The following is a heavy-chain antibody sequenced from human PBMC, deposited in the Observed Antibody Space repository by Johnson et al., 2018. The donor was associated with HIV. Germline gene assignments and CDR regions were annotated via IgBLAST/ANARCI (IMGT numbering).Heavy chain of an antibody. CDR3: AKPQWVSSGAFDI. D-gene: IGHD3-3*01. CDR1: GFTFSSYG. V-gene: IGHV3-30*18. Sequence: QMLLVESGGGLVQPGGSLTLSCAASGFTFSSYGMHWVRQAPGKGRGWVAFISSDGSNKYFAVSVTGRFSISRDNSKNTLYLQMNSLTAEDTAVYYCAKPQWVSSGAFDIWGQGTMVTVSS. CDR2: ISSDGSNK. J-gene: IGHJ3*02.